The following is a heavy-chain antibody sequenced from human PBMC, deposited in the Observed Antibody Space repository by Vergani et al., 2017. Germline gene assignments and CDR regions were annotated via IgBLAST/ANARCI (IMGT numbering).Heavy chain of an antibody. D-gene: IGHD3-22*01. CDR2: ISYDGSNK. Sequence: QVQLVESGGGVVQPGRSLRLSCAASGFTFSSYAMHWVRQAPGKGLEWVAVISYDGSNKYYADSVKGRFTISRDNSKNTLYLQMNSLRAEDTAVYYCARDFKIYDSSGYYYVGAFDIWGQGTMVTVAS. V-gene: IGHV3-30-3*01. CDR3: ARDFKIYDSSGYYYVGAFDI. J-gene: IGHJ3*02. CDR1: GFTFSSYA.